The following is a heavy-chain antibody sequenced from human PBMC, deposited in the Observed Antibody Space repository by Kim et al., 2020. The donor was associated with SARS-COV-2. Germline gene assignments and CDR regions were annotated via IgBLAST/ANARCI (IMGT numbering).Heavy chain of an antibody. CDR3: ARGRHYDNVWGRSYGLDV. Sequence: SETLSLTCTVSGGSMNNFYWNWIRQSPEKGLEWTGYFYNIGSTNYKSSLRSRVTMSVDTSRNQFSLTLSSVTAADTAVYYCARGRHYDNVWGRSYGLDVWGQGTTVTVSS. D-gene: IGHD3-16*01. V-gene: IGHV4-59*13. J-gene: IGHJ6*02. CDR1: GGSMNNFY. CDR2: FYNIGST.